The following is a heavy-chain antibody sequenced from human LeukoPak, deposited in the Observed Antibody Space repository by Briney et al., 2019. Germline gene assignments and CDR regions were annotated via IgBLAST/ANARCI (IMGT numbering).Heavy chain of an antibody. V-gene: IGHV1-18*01. D-gene: IGHD6-13*01. J-gene: IGHJ3*02. CDR1: GYTFTSYG. CDR3: ASAAAAAPALNAFDI. CDR2: ISAYNGNT. Sequence: ASVKVSCKASGYTFTSYGISWVRQAPGQGHEWMGWISAYNGNTNYAQKLQGRVTMTTDTSTSTAYMELRSLRSDDTAVYYCASAAAAAPALNAFDIWGQGTMVTVSS.